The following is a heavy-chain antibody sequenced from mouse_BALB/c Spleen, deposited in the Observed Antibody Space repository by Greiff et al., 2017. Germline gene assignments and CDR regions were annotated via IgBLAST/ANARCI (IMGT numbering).Heavy chain of an antibody. D-gene: IGHD1-1*01. CDR3: ARPSSYYYGSSYYLGWFAY. CDR2: VNPNNGGT. Sequence: VQLQQSGPELVKPGASVKISCKASGYTFTDYYMNWVKQSHGKSLEWIGLVNPNNGGTSYNQKFKGKATLTVDKSSSTAYMELRSLTSEDSAVYYCARPSSYYYGSSYYLGWFAYWGQGTLVTVSA. V-gene: IGHV1-26*01. CDR1: GYTFTDYY. J-gene: IGHJ3*01.